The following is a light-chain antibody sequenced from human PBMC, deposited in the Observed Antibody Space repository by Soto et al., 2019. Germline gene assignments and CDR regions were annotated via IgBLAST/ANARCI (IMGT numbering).Light chain of an antibody. V-gene: IGLV4-69*01. CDR3: QTWGTGIAV. CDR1: SGYSSYA. Sequence: QPVLTQSPSASASLRASVKLTCTVSSGYSSYAIAWHQQQPEKGPRYLMKLNSDGSHSKGDGIPDRFSGSSSGAERYLTISSLQSEDEADYYCQTWGTGIAVFGGGTQLTVL. CDR2: LNSDGSH. J-gene: IGLJ7*01.